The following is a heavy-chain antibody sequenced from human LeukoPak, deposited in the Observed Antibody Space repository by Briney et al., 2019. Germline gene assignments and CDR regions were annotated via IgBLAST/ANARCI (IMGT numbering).Heavy chain of an antibody. V-gene: IGHV4-59*01. CDR2: IYYSGST. CDR1: GGSISSYY. Sequence: SETLSPTCTVSGGSISSYYWSWIRQPPGKGLEWIGYIYYSGSTNYNPSLKSRVTISVDTSKNQFSLKLSSVTAADTAVYYCARRTLRYFDWSSYYYYYMDVWGKGTTVTVSS. D-gene: IGHD3-9*01. J-gene: IGHJ6*03. CDR3: ARRTLRYFDWSSYYYYYMDV.